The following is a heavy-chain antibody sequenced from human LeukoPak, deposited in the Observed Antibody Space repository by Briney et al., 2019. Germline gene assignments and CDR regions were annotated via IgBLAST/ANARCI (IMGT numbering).Heavy chain of an antibody. CDR2: IIPIFGTA. Sequence: SVKVSCKASGCTFNSYGISWVRQAPGQGLEWMGGIIPIFGTANYAQKVQGRVTITTDESTTTAYMELSSLRSEDTAVYYCAKRESSSWLFDYWGQGTLVTVSS. CDR1: GCTFNSYG. J-gene: IGHJ4*02. V-gene: IGHV1-69*05. CDR3: AKRESSSWLFDY. D-gene: IGHD6-13*01.